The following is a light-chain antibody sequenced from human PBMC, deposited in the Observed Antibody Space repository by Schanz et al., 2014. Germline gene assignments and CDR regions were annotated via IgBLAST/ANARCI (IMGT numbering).Light chain of an antibody. CDR1: SSNIGSNS. CDR2: KNN. V-gene: IGLV1-44*01. CDR3: QSYDSSLSEWV. Sequence: QSVLTQPPSASGTPGQRITIPCSGSSSNIGSNSVHWYQQLPGTAPKLLIYKNNQRPSGVPDRFSGSKSGTSASLAITGLQAEDEADYYCQSYDSSLSEWVFGGGTKLTVL. J-gene: IGLJ3*02.